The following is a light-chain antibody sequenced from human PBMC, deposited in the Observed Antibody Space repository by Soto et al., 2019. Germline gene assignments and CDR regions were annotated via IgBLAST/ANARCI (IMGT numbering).Light chain of an antibody. J-gene: IGKJ1*01. CDR1: QSVSSN. Sequence: EIVMTQSPATLSVSPGERATLSCGASQSVSSNLAWYQQKPGQAPRLLIHGASTRATGIPSRFSGSGSGTEFTLTISSLQSEDFAVYYCQQSNDWPRTCGQGTKVEIK. CDR2: GAS. V-gene: IGKV3-15*01. CDR3: QQSNDWPRT.